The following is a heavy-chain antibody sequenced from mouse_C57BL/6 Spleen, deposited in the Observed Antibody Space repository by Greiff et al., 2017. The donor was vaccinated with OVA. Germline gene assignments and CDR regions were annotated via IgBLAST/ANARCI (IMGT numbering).Heavy chain of an antibody. Sequence: VQLQQSGPGLVQPSQSLSITCTVSGFSLTSYGVHWVRQSPGKGLEWLGVIWSGGSTDYNAAFISRLSISKDNSKSQVFLKMNSLQAVDTAIYYCARENSNALYYFDYRGEGTTLTFSS. J-gene: IGHJ2*01. D-gene: IGHD2-5*01. CDR2: IWSGGST. V-gene: IGHV2-2*01. CDR1: GFSLTSYG. CDR3: ARENSNALYYFDY.